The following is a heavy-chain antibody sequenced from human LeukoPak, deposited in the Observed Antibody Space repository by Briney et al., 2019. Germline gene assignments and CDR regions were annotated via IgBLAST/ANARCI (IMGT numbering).Heavy chain of an antibody. D-gene: IGHD1-7*01. V-gene: IGHV1-46*03. CDR3: ATPTTSNDAFDI. J-gene: IGHJ3*02. CDR1: GGTFSSYA. Sequence: GSSVKVSCKASGGTFSSYAISWVRQAPGQGLEWMGIINPSGGSTSYAQKFQGRVTMTRDTSTSTVYMELSSLRSEDTAVYYCATPTTSNDAFDIWGQGTMVTVSS. CDR2: INPSGGST.